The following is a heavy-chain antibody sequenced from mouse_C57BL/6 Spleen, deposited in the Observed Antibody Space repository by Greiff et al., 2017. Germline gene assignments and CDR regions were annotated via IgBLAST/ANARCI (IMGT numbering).Heavy chain of an antibody. D-gene: IGHD1-1*01. CDR1: GYTFTSYW. Sequence: QVQLQQPGAELVMPGASVKLSCKASGYTFTSYWMHWVKQRPGQGLEWIGEIDPSDSYTNYNQKFKGKSTLTVDKSSSPAYMQLSSLTSEDSAVYYCAREDYYGSSWFAYCGQGTLVTVSA. CDR3: AREDYYGSSWFAY. CDR2: IDPSDSYT. V-gene: IGHV1-69*01. J-gene: IGHJ3*01.